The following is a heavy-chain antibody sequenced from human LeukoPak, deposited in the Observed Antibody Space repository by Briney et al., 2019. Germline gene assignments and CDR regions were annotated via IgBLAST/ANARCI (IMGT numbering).Heavy chain of an antibody. Sequence: ASGKVSCTASGYTFTNYGISWGRQAPGPGLEWMGWVSTSNPHTNYAPKFRARVVMTIDTSSTRTYLEMRSLTSDDTAVYYCARDRFLWGLGNWFDLWGKGTLVPV. J-gene: IGHJ5*02. CDR2: VSTSNPHT. CDR1: GYTFTNYG. CDR3: ARDRFLWGLGNWFDL. V-gene: IGHV1-18*01. D-gene: IGHD3-3*01.